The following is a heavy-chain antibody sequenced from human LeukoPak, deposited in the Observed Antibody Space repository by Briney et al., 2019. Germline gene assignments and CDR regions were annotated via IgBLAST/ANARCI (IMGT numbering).Heavy chain of an antibody. Sequence: PGRSLRLSCAASGFTFDDYAMHWVRQAPGKGLEWVSYISSSGSTIYYADSVKGRFTISRDNAKNSLYLQMNSLRAEDTAVYYCAREGVDFWSGYNYDYWGQGTLVTVSS. J-gene: IGHJ4*02. D-gene: IGHD3-3*01. CDR2: ISSSGSTI. CDR3: AREGVDFWSGYNYDY. V-gene: IGHV3-11*04. CDR1: GFTFDDYA.